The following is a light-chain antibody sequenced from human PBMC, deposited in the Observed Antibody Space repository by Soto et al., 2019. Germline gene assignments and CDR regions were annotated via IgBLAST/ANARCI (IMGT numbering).Light chain of an antibody. V-gene: IGKV3-20*01. Sequence: NVLTKSPATLSLSPGERATLSCRASQSVSSYLAWYQQKPGQAPRLLIYGASSRATGIPDRFSGSGSGTDFTLTISRLEPEDFAVYYCQQYGSSPRTFGQGTKVDIK. CDR3: QQYGSSPRT. CDR2: GAS. J-gene: IGKJ1*01. CDR1: QSVSSY.